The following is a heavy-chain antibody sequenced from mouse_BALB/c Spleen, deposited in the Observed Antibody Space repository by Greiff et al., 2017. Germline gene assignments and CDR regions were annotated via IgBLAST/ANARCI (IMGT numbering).Heavy chain of an antibody. J-gene: IGHJ3*01. D-gene: IGHD1-1*01. Sequence: VQLQQSGAELVRPGVSVKISCKGSGYTFTDYAMHWVKQSHAKSLEWIGVISTYYGDASYNQKFKGKATMTVDKSSSTAYMELARLTSEDSAIYYFARFYYGSSYGFAYWGQGTLVTVSA. CDR2: ISTYYGDA. V-gene: IGHV1S137*01. CDR3: ARFYYGSSYGFAY. CDR1: GYTFTDYA.